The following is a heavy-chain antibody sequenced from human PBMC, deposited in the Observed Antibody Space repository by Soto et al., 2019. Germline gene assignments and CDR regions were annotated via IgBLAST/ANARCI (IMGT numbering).Heavy chain of an antibody. CDR2: ISGYNGNA. CDR1: GYTFSSHG. J-gene: IGHJ5*01. CDR3: AREGSYGWYDC. Sequence: QVQLVQSGAEVRKPGASVKVSCKASGYTFSSHGIIWVRQAPGQGLEWMGWISGYNGNAKYAQRFQGRVTMTTDTSTSTVYMDLRSLGSDDVAVYYCAREGSYGWYDCWGQGTLVTVSS. D-gene: IGHD2-15*01. V-gene: IGHV1-18*03.